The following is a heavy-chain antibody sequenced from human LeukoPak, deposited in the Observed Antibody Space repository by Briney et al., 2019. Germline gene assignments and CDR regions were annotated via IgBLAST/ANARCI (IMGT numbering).Heavy chain of an antibody. CDR1: GYTFTDYY. CDR3: ATSQHLDY. D-gene: IGHD2-2*01. Sequence: GASVKVSCKASGYTFTDYYMHWVQQAPGKGLEWMGRVDPEDGETIYAQKFQGRVTMTEDTSTDTAYMELSSLRSEDTAVYYCATSQHLDYWGQGTLVTVSS. V-gene: IGHV1-69-2*01. CDR2: VDPEDGET. J-gene: IGHJ4*02.